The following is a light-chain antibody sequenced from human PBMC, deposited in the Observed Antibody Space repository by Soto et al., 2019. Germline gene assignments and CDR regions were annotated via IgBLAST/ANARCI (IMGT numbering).Light chain of an antibody. CDR1: QGISSY. Sequence: IQMTQSPSTLSASVGDRVTITCRASQGISSYLAWYQQKPGKAPKLLIYAASTLQSGVPSRFSGSGSGTDFTLTISCLQSEDFVTYYCQQYYSYPLTFGGGTKV. V-gene: IGKV1-8*01. CDR3: QQYYSYPLT. J-gene: IGKJ4*01. CDR2: AAS.